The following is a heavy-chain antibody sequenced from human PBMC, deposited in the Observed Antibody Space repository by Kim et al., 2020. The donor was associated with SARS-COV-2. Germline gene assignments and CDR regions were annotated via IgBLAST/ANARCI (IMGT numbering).Heavy chain of an antibody. CDR2: GST. J-gene: IGHJ4*02. Sequence: GSTYYAGSVAGRFTISRNKSKDTLNLQLTGLRGEDTAVYYCAKRPAHFDYWGQGTLVTVSS. CDR3: AKRPAHFDY. D-gene: IGHD2-2*01. V-gene: IGHV3-23*01.